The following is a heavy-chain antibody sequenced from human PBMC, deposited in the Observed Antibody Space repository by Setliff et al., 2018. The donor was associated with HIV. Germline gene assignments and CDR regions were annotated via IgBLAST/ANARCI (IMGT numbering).Heavy chain of an antibody. J-gene: IGHJ4*02. CDR1: GFRFRSYW. CDR3: ARWGSGSYERVFDY. D-gene: IGHD1-26*01. V-gene: IGHV3-7*01. CDR2: VKQDGTET. Sequence: PGGSLRLSCAASGFRFRSYWMSWVRQAPGKGLESVANVKQDGTETLYVDSVKGRFTISRDNANNLVYLQMNSLRVEGTAVYFCARWGSGSYERVFDYWGQGMLVTV.